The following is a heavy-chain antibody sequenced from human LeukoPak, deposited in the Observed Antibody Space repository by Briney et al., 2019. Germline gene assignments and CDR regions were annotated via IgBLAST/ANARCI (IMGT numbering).Heavy chain of an antibody. D-gene: IGHD6-19*01. V-gene: IGHV1-18*01. CDR1: GGTFSSYA. J-gene: IGHJ4*02. CDR2: ISAYNGNT. Sequence: GASVKVSCKASGGTFSSYAISWVRQAPGQGLEWMGWISAYNGNTNYAQKLQGRVTMTTDTSTSTAYMELRSLRSDDTAVYYCARTYSSGWYAHFDYWGQGTLVTVSS. CDR3: ARTYSSGWYAHFDY.